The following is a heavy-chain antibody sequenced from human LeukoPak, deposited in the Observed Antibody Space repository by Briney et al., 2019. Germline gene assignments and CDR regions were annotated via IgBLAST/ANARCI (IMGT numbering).Heavy chain of an antibody. J-gene: IGHJ4*02. Sequence: PSETLSLTCTVSGGSISSSSYYWGWIRQPPGKGLEWIGSIYYSGSTYYNPSLKSRVTISVDTSKNQFSLKLSSVTAADTAVYYCARGALRKFFRSYSSSWDYWGQGTLVTVSS. CDR1: GGSISSSSYY. CDR3: ARGALRKFFRSYSSSWDY. D-gene: IGHD6-13*01. V-gene: IGHV4-39*01. CDR2: IYYSGST.